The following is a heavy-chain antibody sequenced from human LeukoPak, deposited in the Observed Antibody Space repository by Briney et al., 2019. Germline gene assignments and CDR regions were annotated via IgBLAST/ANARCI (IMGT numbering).Heavy chain of an antibody. V-gene: IGHV3-21*01. CDR3: ARDPTADDY. J-gene: IGHJ4*02. CDR2: ITSVSSYK. D-gene: IGHD2-2*01. Sequence: GGSLRLSCAASGFTFSCYAMNWVRQAPGKGLEWVSSITSVSSYKYYADSVKGRFTISRDNAKNSLFLQMNSLRAEDTAIYYCARDPTADDYWGQGTLVTVSS. CDR1: GFTFSCYA.